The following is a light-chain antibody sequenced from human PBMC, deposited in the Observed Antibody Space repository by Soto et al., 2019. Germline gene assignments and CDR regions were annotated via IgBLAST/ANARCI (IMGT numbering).Light chain of an antibody. V-gene: IGKV3-11*01. J-gene: IGKJ5*01. Sequence: EIVLTQSPATLSLSPGERATLSCRASQTFSSNLVWYQQKPGQAPRLLIDYASKRATGIPASFSGRGSGTDYTPTISIPEPEPFAVYYCRQRSSGPRILTFGQGTRLEIK. CDR2: YAS. CDR3: RQRSSGPRILT. CDR1: QTFSSN.